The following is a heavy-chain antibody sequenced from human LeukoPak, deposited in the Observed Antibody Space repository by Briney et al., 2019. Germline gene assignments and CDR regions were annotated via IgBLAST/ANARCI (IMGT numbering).Heavy chain of an antibody. V-gene: IGHV3-7*03. CDR2: INHNGNVN. Sequence: GGSLRLSCAASGFTFSSYWMNWARQAPGKGLEWVASINHNGNVNYYVDSVKGRYTISRDNAKNSLYLQMSNLRAEDTAVYFCARGGGLDVWGQGTLVTVSS. J-gene: IGHJ4*02. CDR3: ARGGGLDV. D-gene: IGHD3/OR15-3a*01. CDR1: GFTFSSYW.